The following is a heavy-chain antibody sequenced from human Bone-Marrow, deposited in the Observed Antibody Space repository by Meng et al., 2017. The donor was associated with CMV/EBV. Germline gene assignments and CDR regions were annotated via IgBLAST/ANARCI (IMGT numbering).Heavy chain of an antibody. V-gene: IGHV4-34*01. D-gene: IGHD3-16*01. J-gene: IGHJ4*02. CDR1: GGSFSGYY. Sequence: LTCAVYGGSFSGYYWSWIRQPPGKGLEWIGEINHSGSTNYNPSLKSRVTISVDTSKNQFSLKLSSVTAADTAVYYCARGWGSKSYQYWGQGTLVTVSS. CDR3: ARGWGSKSYQY. CDR2: INHSGST.